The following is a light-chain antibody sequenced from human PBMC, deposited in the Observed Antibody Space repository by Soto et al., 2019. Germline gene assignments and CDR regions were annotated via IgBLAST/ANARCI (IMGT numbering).Light chain of an antibody. J-gene: IGKJ1*01. CDR1: QSISSN. V-gene: IGKV3-15*01. CDR3: QQYNNLPPGT. CDR2: GAS. Sequence: MTQSPATLSVSPGERATLSCRASQSISSNLAWYQQKPGQAPRLLIYGASTRATGIPARFSGSGSGTEFTPTISNLQSEDYAIYYCQQYNNLPPGTFGQGTRVEVK.